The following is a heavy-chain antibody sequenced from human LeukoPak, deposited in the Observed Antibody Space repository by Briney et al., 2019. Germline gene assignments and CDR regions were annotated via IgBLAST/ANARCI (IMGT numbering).Heavy chain of an antibody. CDR3: ARDLAWGYVEQRLGWLDP. V-gene: IGHV1-18*01. D-gene: IGHD1/OR15-1a*01. CDR1: GGTFSSYA. Sequence: ASVKDSCKASGGTFSSYAITWVRQAPGQGLEWMGWISAYNGNTNYAQKFQGRFTMTTDTSTTTAYMELRSLRFDDTAVYYCARDLAWGYVEQRLGWLDPWGQGAQVTVSS. J-gene: IGHJ5*02. CDR2: ISAYNGNT.